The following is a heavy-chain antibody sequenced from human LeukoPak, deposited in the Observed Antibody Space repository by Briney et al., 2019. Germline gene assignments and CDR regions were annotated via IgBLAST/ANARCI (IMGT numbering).Heavy chain of an antibody. J-gene: IGHJ4*02. Sequence: GGSLRLSCSASQLTFSGYWMSWVRQAPGKGLEWVANINQDGSEKHYVDSVKGRFTISRDNAKNSLYLQMNSLRAEDTAVYFCARELGTDGGSWGQGTLVTVSS. V-gene: IGHV3-7*01. CDR3: ARELGTDGGS. D-gene: IGHD3-16*01. CDR1: QLTFSGYW. CDR2: INQDGSEK.